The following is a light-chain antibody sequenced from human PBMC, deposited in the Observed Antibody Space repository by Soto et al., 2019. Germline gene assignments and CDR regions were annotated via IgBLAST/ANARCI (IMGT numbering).Light chain of an antibody. Sequence: EIVLTQSPGTLSLSPGARAPLSCRARQSVSRNYLAWYQQNPGQAPRLLIYGASNRATGFPDRFSGSGSGTNCAVNISRLEPEALAVYSCEPYGTSPWVLGQGTKVDIK. J-gene: IGKJ1*01. CDR3: EPYGTSPWV. CDR1: QSVSRNY. V-gene: IGKV3-20*01. CDR2: GAS.